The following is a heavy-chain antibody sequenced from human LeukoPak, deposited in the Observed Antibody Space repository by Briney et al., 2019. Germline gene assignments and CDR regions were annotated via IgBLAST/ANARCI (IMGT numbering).Heavy chain of an antibody. J-gene: IGHJ5*02. CDR3: ARDETEGYSSGWYLGWFDP. CDR2: IIPIFGIV. D-gene: IGHD6-19*01. V-gene: IGHV1-69*04. Sequence: SSVKVSCKASGGTFSSYAISWVRQAPGQGLEWIGRIIPIFGIVNYAQKFQGRVTITADKSTSTAYMELSSLRSEDTAVYYCARDETEGYSSGWYLGWFDPWGQGTLVTVS. CDR1: GGTFSSYA.